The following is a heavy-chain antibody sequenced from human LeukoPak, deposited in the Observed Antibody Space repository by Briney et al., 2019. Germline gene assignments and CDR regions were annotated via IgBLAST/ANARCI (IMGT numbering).Heavy chain of an antibody. CDR3: AKGRPVRTSGWYFFDY. J-gene: IGHJ4*02. V-gene: IGHV3-23*03. D-gene: IGHD6-19*01. CDR2: ITKDGIQT. Sequence: PGGSLRLSCAASGLTFSTYAMSWVRQAPGKGLEWVSLITKDGIQTFYEDSVKGRFTISRDNSNNTLHLQMTGLRAEDTAFYYCAKGRPVRTSGWYFFDYWGQGTLVTVSS. CDR1: GLTFSTYA.